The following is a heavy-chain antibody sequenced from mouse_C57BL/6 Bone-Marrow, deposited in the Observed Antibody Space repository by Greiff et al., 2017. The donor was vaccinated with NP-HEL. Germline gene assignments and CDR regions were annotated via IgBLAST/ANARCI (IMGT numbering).Heavy chain of an antibody. CDR2: IDPENGDT. V-gene: IGHV14-4*01. CDR3: TTLGSSAYWYFDV. CDR1: GFNIKDDY. J-gene: IGHJ1*03. Sequence: VQLQQSGAELVRPGASVKLSCTASGFNIKDDYMHWVKQRPEQGLEWIGWIDPENGDTEYASKFQGKATITADTSSNTAYLQLSSLTSEDTAVYYCTTLGSSAYWYFDVWGTGTTVTVSS. D-gene: IGHD1-1*01.